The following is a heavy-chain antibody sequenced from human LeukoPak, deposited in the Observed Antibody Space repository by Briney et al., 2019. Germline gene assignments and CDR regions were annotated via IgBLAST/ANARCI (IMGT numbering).Heavy chain of an antibody. CDR3: ARDYYDSSSNYMDV. Sequence: GGSLRLSCAASGFTFSSYWMSWVRQAPGKGLEWVANIKQGGSEKYYVDSVKGRFTISRDNAKNSLYLQMNSLRAEDTAVYYCARDYYDSSSNYMDVWGKGTTVTVSS. D-gene: IGHD3-22*01. V-gene: IGHV3-7*01. CDR1: GFTFSSYW. CDR2: IKQGGSEK. J-gene: IGHJ6*03.